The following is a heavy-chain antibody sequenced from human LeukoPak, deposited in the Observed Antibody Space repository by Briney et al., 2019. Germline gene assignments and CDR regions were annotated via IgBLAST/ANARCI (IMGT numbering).Heavy chain of an antibody. Sequence: ASVKVSCKASGYTFTGYYIHWVRQAPGQGLEWMGWIKPNSGGTNYAQKFQGRVTMTRDTSISTAYMELSRLRSDDTAVYYCARGGGTSSSWYNYWGQGTLVTVSS. CDR2: IKPNSGGT. CDR1: GYTFTGYY. V-gene: IGHV1-2*02. D-gene: IGHD6-13*01. J-gene: IGHJ4*02. CDR3: ARGGGTSSSWYNY.